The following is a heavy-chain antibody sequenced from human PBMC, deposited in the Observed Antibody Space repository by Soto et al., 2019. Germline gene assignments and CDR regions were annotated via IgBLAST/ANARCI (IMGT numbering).Heavy chain of an antibody. D-gene: IGHD6-13*01. CDR3: AIDRGSSSWYSPGSWYYGMDV. CDR1: GYTFTSYG. J-gene: IGHJ6*02. CDR2: ISAYNGNT. Sequence: ASVKVSCKASGYTFTSYGISWVRQAPGQGLEWMGWISAYNGNTNYAQKLQGRVTMTTDTSTSTAYMELRSLRSDDTAVYYCAIDRGSSSWYSPGSWYYGMDVWGQGTTVTVSS. V-gene: IGHV1-18*04.